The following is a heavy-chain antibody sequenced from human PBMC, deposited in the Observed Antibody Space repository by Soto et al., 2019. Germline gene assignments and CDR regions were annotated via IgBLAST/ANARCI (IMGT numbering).Heavy chain of an antibody. V-gene: IGHV4-34*01. CDR2: INHSGST. CDR1: GGSFSGYY. CDR3: ARSYRAARGYYYYYGMDV. D-gene: IGHD6-6*01. J-gene: IGHJ6*02. Sequence: SETLSLTCAVYGGSFSGYYWSWIRQPPGKGLEWIGEINHSGSTNYNPSLKSRVTISVDTSKNQFSLKLSSVTAADTAVYYCARSYRAARGYYYYYGMDVWGQGTTVTVSS.